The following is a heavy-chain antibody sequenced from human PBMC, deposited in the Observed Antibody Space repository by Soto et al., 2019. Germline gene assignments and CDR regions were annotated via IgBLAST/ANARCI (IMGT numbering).Heavy chain of an antibody. V-gene: IGHV3-21*01. CDR2: ISSSGYI. D-gene: IGHD2-15*01. CDR1: GFNFNSYT. Sequence: EVQLVESGGGLVKPGGSLRLSCAASGFNFNSYTINWVRQAQGKRLEWLSSISSSGYIFSTDSVRGRFTISRDNAKNSVYLQINSLRAEDTAVYFCARDCSGGSCYPGMDVWGQGPTVTVSS. J-gene: IGHJ6*01. CDR3: ARDCSGGSCYPGMDV.